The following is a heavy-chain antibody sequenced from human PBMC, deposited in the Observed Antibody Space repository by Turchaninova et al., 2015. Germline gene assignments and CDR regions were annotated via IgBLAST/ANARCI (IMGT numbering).Heavy chain of an antibody. CDR2: MYHSGST. Sequence: QVHLQESGPGLVRPSETLSLTYSVPGYSTSNGYYGGRSRQPPGKGLEWIGRMYHSGSTYYNPSLKSRVTISVDMSKNQFSLRLSPVTAADTAVYYCARLSGDLDATDYWGQGTLVTVSS. J-gene: IGHJ4*02. CDR1: GYSTSNGYY. CDR3: ARLSGDLDATDY. D-gene: IGHD1-1*01. V-gene: IGHV4-38-2*01.